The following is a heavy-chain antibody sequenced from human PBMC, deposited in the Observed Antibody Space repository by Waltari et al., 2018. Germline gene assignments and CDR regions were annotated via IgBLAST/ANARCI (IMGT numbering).Heavy chain of an antibody. CDR3: QSGDY. V-gene: IGHV3-7*01. CDR2: INQDGSGE. CDR1: GFTLSNFW. J-gene: IGHJ4*02. Sequence: EVQLVESGGGLVQPGGSLRLSCAASGFTLSNFWMSWARQAPGKELEWVAKINQDGSGEYYVDSVKGRFTISRDNAKNSLYLQMNSLRAEDTAVYYCQSGDYWGQGTLVTVSS. D-gene: IGHD3-10*01.